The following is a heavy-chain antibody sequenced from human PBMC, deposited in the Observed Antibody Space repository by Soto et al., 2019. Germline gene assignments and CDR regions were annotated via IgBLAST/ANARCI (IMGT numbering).Heavy chain of an antibody. CDR2: ISYDGSNK. Sequence: VQLVESGGGVVQPGRSLRLSCAASGFTFSSYGMHWVRQAPGKGLEWVAVISYDGSNKYYADSVKGRFTISRDNSKNTLYLQMNSLRAEDTAVYYCAKDRATGYSYGYADYWGQGTLVTVSS. J-gene: IGHJ4*02. D-gene: IGHD5-18*01. CDR1: GFTFSSYG. V-gene: IGHV3-30*18. CDR3: AKDRATGYSYGYADY.